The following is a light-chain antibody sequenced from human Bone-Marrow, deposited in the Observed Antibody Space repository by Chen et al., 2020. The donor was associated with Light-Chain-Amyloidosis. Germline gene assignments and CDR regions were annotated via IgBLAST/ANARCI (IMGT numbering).Light chain of an antibody. CDR3: QVWDTASDPVV. CDR2: DDS. Sequence: SYVLTQPPSVSVATARTARITCGGKNIGSKSVHWYQQKPGQAPVLVVSDDSDRPSGIPERFSGSNSGNTATQTISRVEAGDEADYYCQVWDTASDPVVFGGGTKLTVL. CDR1: NIGSKS. J-gene: IGLJ2*01. V-gene: IGLV3-21*03.